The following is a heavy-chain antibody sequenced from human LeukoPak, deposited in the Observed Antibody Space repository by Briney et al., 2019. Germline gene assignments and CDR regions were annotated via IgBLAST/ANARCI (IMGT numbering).Heavy chain of an antibody. J-gene: IGHJ4*02. V-gene: IGHV4-39*01. D-gene: IGHD3-22*01. CDR1: GGSINSRTYY. CDR3: ASFDSNGYYND. Sequence: PSETPSLTCSVSGGSINSRTYYWGWVRQPPGKGLEWIGSIYYTGTTYYSPPLKSRVTMSVDTSKNQFSLRLSSVTAADTAVYFCASFDSNGYYNDWGQGTLVTVSS. CDR2: IYYTGTT.